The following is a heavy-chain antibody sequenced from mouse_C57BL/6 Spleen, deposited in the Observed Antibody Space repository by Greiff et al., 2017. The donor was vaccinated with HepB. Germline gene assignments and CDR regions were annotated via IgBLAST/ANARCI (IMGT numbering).Heavy chain of an antibody. CDR3: ARRDYDVDD. D-gene: IGHD2-4*01. CDR2: IDPSDSYT. Sequence: QVQLQQPGAELVKPGASVKLSCKASGYTFTSYWMQWVKQRPGQGLEWIGEIDPSDSYTNYNQKFKGKATLTVDTSSSTAYMQLSSLTSEDSAVYYCARRDYDVDDWGQGTTLTVSS. V-gene: IGHV1-50*01. J-gene: IGHJ2*01. CDR1: GYTFTSYW.